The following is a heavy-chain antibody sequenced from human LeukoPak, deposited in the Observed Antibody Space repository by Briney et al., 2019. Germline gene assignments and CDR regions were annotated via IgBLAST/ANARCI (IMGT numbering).Heavy chain of an antibody. CDR2: IYIRGST. CDR3: ARGGYSDSQGSRDAFDI. CDR1: GGSISSGSYY. Sequence: SQTLSLTCTVSGGSISSGSYYWSWIRQPAGKGLEWIGRIYIRGSTNYSPSLKSRVTISVDTSKNQFSLKLSSVSAADTAVYYCARGGYSDSQGSRDAFDIWGQGTLITVSS. V-gene: IGHV4-61*02. D-gene: IGHD3-22*01. J-gene: IGHJ3*02.